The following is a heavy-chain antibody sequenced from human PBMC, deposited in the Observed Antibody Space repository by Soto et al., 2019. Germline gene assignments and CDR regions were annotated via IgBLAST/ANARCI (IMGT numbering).Heavy chain of an antibody. CDR2: IYSGGST. Sequence: GGSLRLSCAASGFTVSSNYMSWVRQAPGKGLEWVSVIYSGGSTYYADSVKGRFTISRDNSKNTLYLQMNSLRAEDTAVYSCARAKIVYGDYDSIDYWGQGTLVTVSS. CDR3: ARAKIVYGDYDSIDY. J-gene: IGHJ4*02. D-gene: IGHD4-17*01. CDR1: GFTVSSNY. V-gene: IGHV3-66*01.